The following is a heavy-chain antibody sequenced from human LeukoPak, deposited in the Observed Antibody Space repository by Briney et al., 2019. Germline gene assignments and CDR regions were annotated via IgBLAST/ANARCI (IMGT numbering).Heavy chain of an antibody. CDR3: VRVSYDFWSGYYLDY. V-gene: IGHV4-31*03. D-gene: IGHD3-3*01. J-gene: IGHJ4*02. Sequence: PSETLSLTCTVSGGSISSGGYYWSWIRQHPGTGLEWIGYIYYSGSTYYNPSLKSRVTISVDTSKNQFSLKLSSVTAADTAVYYCVRVSYDFWSGYYLDYWGQGTLVTVSS. CDR1: GGSISSGGYY. CDR2: IYYSGST.